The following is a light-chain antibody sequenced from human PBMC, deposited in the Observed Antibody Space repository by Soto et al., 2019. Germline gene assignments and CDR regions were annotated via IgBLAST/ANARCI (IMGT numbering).Light chain of an antibody. CDR3: HQYYSWPRT. V-gene: IGKV3-15*01. Sequence: EIVMTQSPATLSASPGERVTLSCRASQSVNNNLAWYQQEPGQAPRLLIYSASTRATGLPARFNGSGSGTEFTLTISSLQSEDFAVYYCHQYYSWPRTFGQGTKVEVK. CDR1: QSVNNN. J-gene: IGKJ1*01. CDR2: SAS.